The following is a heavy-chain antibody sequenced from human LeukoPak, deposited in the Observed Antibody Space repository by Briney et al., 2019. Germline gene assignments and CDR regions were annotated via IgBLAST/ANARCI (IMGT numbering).Heavy chain of an antibody. V-gene: IGHV3-49*03. Sequence: GGSLRLSCTASGFTFNEYAMSWFRQAPGRGLEWVGFIRSKGSGGTIEYAASVKGRFTLSRDDSKSIVSLQMNSLQSEDTAVYYCVKGRTRADSWGQGTLVTVSS. CDR3: VKGRTRADS. J-gene: IGHJ4*02. D-gene: IGHD3-3*01. CDR2: IRSKGSGGTI. CDR1: GFTFNEYA.